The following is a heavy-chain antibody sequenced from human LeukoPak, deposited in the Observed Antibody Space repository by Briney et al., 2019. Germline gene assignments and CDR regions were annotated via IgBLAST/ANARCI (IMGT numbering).Heavy chain of an antibody. V-gene: IGHV4-59*08. CDR1: GFTFSNYC. CDR3: ARHSRSAYTGYENAFDI. J-gene: IGHJ3*02. CDR2: IYNSANT. D-gene: IGHD5-12*01. Sequence: GSLRLSCAASGFTFSNYCMHWVRQSPGQGLEWIGNIYNSANTHYNPSLKTRITMSVDTSKNQFSLKLNSVTAADTGIYYCARHSRSAYTGYENAFDIWGQGTMVTVSS.